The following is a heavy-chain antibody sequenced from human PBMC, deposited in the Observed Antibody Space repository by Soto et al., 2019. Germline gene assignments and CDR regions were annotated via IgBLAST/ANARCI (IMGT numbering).Heavy chain of an antibody. V-gene: IGHV4-39*01. J-gene: IGHJ4*02. D-gene: IGHD1-26*01. CDR1: GGSISNSAYY. CDR3: ARRTRYSGSYHDF. CDR2: IHYSGST. Sequence: PSETLSLTCTVSGGSISNSAYYWGWIPQPPGKGLEWIGSIHYSGSTYYNTSLKSRVTISVDTSKNRFSLKLSSVTDADTAVYYCARRTRYSGSYHDFWGQGTLVTVSS.